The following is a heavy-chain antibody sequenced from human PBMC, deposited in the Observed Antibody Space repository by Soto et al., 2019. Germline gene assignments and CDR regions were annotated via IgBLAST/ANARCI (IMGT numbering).Heavy chain of an antibody. CDR2: FDPEDGET. J-gene: IGHJ4*02. D-gene: IGHD3-3*01. CDR3: ATAPYDFWSGYFDY. Sequence: ASVKVSCKFSGYTLTELSMHCVRQAPGKGLEWMGGFDPEDGETIYAQKFQGRVTMTEDTSTDTAYMELSSLRSEDTAVYYCATAPYDFWSGYFDYWGQGTLVTVSS. CDR1: GYTLTELS. V-gene: IGHV1-24*01.